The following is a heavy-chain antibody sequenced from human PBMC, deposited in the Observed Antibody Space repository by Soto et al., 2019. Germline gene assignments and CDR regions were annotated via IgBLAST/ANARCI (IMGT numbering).Heavy chain of an antibody. J-gene: IGHJ6*02. Sequence: QVQLVQSGAEVKKPGSSEKVSCKASGGTFSSYAISWVRQAPGQGLEWMGGIIPISDTTNYAQKFQGRVTITADESTSTAYTELSSLRSEDTAVYYCARSQGSSTSLEIYYYYYYGMDVWGQGTTVTVSS. CDR1: GGTFSSYA. V-gene: IGHV1-69*01. CDR3: ARSQGSSTSLEIYYYYYYGMDV. D-gene: IGHD2-2*01. CDR2: IIPISDTT.